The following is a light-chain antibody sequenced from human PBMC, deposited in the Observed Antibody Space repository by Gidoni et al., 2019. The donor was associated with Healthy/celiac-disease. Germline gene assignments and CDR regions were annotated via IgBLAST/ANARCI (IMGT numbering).Light chain of an antibody. V-gene: IGKV1-39*01. CDR3: QQSYSTLLLT. CDR2: AAS. CDR1: QSMSSY. Sequence: DTQMTQSPSSLSASVGDRVTITCRASQSMSSYLNWYQQKPGKAPKLLIYAASSLQSGVPSRFSGSGSGTDFTLTISSLQPEDFATYYCQQSYSTLLLTFGGGTKVEIK. J-gene: IGKJ4*01.